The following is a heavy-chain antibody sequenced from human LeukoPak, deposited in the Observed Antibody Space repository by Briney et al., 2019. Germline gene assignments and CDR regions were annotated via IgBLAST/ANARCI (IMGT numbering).Heavy chain of an antibody. V-gene: IGHV3-23*01. J-gene: IGHJ6*02. CDR3: AKDTAAKRGVLYGGSSWTRYGMDV. D-gene: IGHD6-13*01. Sequence: GGSLRLSCAASGFTFSSYAMSWVRQAPGKGLEWVSAISGSGGSTYYADSVKGRFTISRDNSKNTLYLQMNSLRAEDTAVYYCAKDTAAKRGVLYGGSSWTRYGMDVWGQGTTVTVSS. CDR1: GFTFSSYA. CDR2: ISGSGGST.